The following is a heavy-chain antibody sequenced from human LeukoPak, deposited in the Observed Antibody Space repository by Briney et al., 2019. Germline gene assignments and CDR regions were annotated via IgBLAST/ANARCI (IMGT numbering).Heavy chain of an antibody. J-gene: IGHJ6*04. CDR3: VRAGRFLEWYLDV. Sequence: SETLSLTCTVSSGSINYFYWSWIRQPPGKGLEWIGYVFYSGSTNYNPSLKSRVTMSADTSKNQLSLKLISATAADTAVYYCVRAGRFLEWYLDVWGKGTTVTVSS. V-gene: IGHV4-59*01. CDR2: VFYSGST. D-gene: IGHD3-3*01. CDR1: SGSINYFY.